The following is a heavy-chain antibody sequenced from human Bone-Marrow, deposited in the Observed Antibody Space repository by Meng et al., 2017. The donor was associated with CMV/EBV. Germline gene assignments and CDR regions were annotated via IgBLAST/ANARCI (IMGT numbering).Heavy chain of an antibody. D-gene: IGHD5-18*01. J-gene: IGHJ4*02. Sequence: SETLSLTCDVYGGSLSNYYWSWIRQPPGKGLEWIGEVHPSGSTNYNPSLKNRVTISVDTPQNQFSLNLTSVTAADTAVYYCARGVDAAKVGNYWGQGPRVTVSS. CDR3: ARGVDAAKVGNY. V-gene: IGHV4-34*01. CDR2: VHPSGST. CDR1: GGSLSNYY.